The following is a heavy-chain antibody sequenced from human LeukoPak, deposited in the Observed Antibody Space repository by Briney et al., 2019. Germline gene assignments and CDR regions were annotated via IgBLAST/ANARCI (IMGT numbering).Heavy chain of an antibody. CDR3: ARWQWLSRGYFDY. CDR2: IYYSGST. J-gene: IGHJ4*02. D-gene: IGHD6-19*01. V-gene: IGHV4-39*07. Sequence: SETLSLTCTVSGGSISSSSYYWGWIRQPPGKGLEWIGSIYYSGSTYYNPSLKSRVTISVDTSKNQFSLKMSSVTAADTAVYYCARWQWLSRGYFDYWGQGTLVTVSS. CDR1: GGSISSSSYY.